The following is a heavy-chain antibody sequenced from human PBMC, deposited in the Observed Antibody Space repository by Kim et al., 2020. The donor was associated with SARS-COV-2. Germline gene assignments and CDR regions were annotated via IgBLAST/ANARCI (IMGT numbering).Heavy chain of an antibody. Sequence: SETLSLTCTVSGGSISSSSYYWGGIRQPPGKGLEWIGSIYYSGSTYYNPSLKSRVTISVGTSKNQFSLKLSSVTAADTAVYYCARHSLRFLEWANWFDPWGQGTLVTVSS. D-gene: IGHD3-3*01. CDR2: IYYSGST. CDR1: GGSISSSSYY. V-gene: IGHV4-39*01. J-gene: IGHJ5*02. CDR3: ARHSLRFLEWANWFDP.